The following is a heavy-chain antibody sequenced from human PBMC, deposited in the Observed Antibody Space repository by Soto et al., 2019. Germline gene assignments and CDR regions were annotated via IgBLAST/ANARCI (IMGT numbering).Heavy chain of an antibody. J-gene: IGHJ4*02. Sequence: QVQLVQSGAEVKKPGASVKVSCKASGYIFTKYGISWVRQAPGQRLEWMGWISAYNGNTNYAQKLQGRVTMTTDTSARTAYMELMGLTSDDTAVYYCARDVPTVTTGGPDYWGQGSLVTVSS. CDR2: ISAYNGNT. CDR1: GYIFTKYG. V-gene: IGHV1-18*01. D-gene: IGHD4-17*01. CDR3: ARDVPTVTTGGPDY.